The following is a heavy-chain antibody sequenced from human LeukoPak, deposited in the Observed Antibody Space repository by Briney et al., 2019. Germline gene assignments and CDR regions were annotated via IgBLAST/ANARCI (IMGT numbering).Heavy chain of an antibody. CDR3: AKGDFYGDYPYGMDV. J-gene: IGHJ6*02. D-gene: IGHD3-3*01. Sequence: GGSLRLSCAASGFSFSSHGMSWVRQAPWKGPEWVSSISSGSDYTFYADSVKGRFTISRDNSKNTLYLQMNSLRAGDTAIYHCAKGDFYGDYPYGMDVWGQGTTVTVSS. V-gene: IGHV3-23*01. CDR2: ISSGSDYT. CDR1: GFSFSSHG.